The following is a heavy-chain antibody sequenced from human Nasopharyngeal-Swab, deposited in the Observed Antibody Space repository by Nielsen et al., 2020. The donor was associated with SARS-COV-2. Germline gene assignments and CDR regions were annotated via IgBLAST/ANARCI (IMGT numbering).Heavy chain of an antibody. CDR2: IRYDGSNK. V-gene: IGHV3-30*02. J-gene: IGHJ6*03. CDR1: GFTFSSYG. Sequence: GESLKISCAASGFTFSSYGMHWVRQAPGKGLEWVAFIRYDGSNKYYADSVKGRLTISRDNSKNTLYLQMNSLRAEDTAVYYCAKDSMDTAMVYDYYYYYMDVWGKGTTVTVSS. CDR3: AKDSMDTAMVYDYYYYYMDV. D-gene: IGHD5-18*01.